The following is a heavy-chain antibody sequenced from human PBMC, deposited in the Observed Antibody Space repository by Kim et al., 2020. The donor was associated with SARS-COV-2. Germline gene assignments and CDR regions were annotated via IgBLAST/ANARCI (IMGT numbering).Heavy chain of an antibody. CDR1: EFTFSSYA. J-gene: IGHJ4*02. CDR2: ISGSGDST. Sequence: GGSLRLSCAASEFTFSSYAMSWVRQAPGKGLERVSIISGSGDSTFYADSVKGRFTISRDNSKNTLYLQMDSLRAEDTAVYYCAKDPSCGDSTCYSNFDYWGQGTLLTVSP. CDR3: AKDPSCGDSTCYSNFDY. D-gene: IGHD2-15*01. V-gene: IGHV3-23*01.